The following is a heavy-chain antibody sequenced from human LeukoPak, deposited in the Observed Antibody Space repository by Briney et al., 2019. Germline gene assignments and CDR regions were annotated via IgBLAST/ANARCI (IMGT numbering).Heavy chain of an antibody. D-gene: IGHD3-10*01. Sequence: GGSLRLSCAAPGFTFSDYTLHWVRQAPGKGLEWVTLVSFDGKKKYYADSVKGRFTVSRDNSKNTVYLQMNSLKPEDTAVYYCAKSFTLVRERGRNWLDPWGQGTLVTVSS. V-gene: IGHV3-30-3*02. J-gene: IGHJ5*02. CDR2: VSFDGKKK. CDR3: AKSFTLVRERGRNWLDP. CDR1: GFTFSDYT.